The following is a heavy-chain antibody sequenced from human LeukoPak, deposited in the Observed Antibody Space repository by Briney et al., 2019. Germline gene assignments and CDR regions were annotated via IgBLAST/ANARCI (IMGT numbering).Heavy chain of an antibody. J-gene: IGHJ4*02. CDR3: ASGRAWWWLLAAQLVGAPYYFDY. V-gene: IGHV4-38-2*01. Sequence: GSLRLSCAASGFTFSSYWMSWVRQAPGKGGEGVGSIYHSGSTYYNPSRKSRVTISVDTYKKQCSLKPSSVTAADTAVYYCASGRAWWWLLAAQLVGAPYYFDYWGQGTLVTVSS. CDR1: GFTFSSYW. D-gene: IGHD2-15*01. CDR2: IYHSGST.